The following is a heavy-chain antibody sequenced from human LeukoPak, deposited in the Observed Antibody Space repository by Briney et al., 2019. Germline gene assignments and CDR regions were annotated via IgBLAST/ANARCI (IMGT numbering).Heavy chain of an antibody. CDR2: ISYDGSNK. CDR3: GKDQSQYSSDYYFDS. D-gene: IGHD3-10*01. V-gene: IGHV3-30*18. Sequence: GGSLRLSCAASGFTFSSYAMHWVRQAPGKGLEWVAVISYDGSNKYYADSVKGRFTISRDNSKNTLYLQMSSLRVEDTAVYYCGKDQSQYSSDYYFDSWGQGTLVTVSS. CDR1: GFTFSSYA. J-gene: IGHJ4*02.